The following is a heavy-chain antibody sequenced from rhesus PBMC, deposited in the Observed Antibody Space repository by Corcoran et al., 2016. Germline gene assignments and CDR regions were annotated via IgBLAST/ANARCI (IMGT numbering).Heavy chain of an antibody. V-gene: IGHV3S5*01. Sequence: EVQLVETGGGLVQPGGSLTLSCAASGFTFSSYGMSWVRQAPGKGLKWVSAINSGGGSTYYADSVKGRYTISRENSKNTLSLQMNSLRAEDTAVYYCANNRGYVDYWGQGVLVTVSS. CDR2: INSGGGST. CDR3: ANNRGYVDY. J-gene: IGHJ4*01. CDR1: GFTFSSYG.